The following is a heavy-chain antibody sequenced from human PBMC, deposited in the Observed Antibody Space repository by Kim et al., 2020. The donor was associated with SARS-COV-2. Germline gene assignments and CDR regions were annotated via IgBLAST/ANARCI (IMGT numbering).Heavy chain of an antibody. D-gene: IGHD1-26*01. Sequence: YADSVKGRFTISRDNSKTTLYLQMNSLRAEDTAVYYCAKEYSGSYGGFDYWGQGTLVTVSS. CDR3: AKEYSGSYGGFDY. J-gene: IGHJ4*02. V-gene: IGHV3-23*03.